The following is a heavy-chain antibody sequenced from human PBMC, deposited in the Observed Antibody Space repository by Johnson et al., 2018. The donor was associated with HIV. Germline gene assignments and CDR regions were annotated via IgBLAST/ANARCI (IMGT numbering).Heavy chain of an antibody. V-gene: IGHV3-69-1*01. Sequence: EQLVESGGGLVKPWGSLILACASSGFTFTNALMCWVSFLTCNSGSIDYADSLMGRFTISRDNTKNSLYLQMNSLRAEDPAVYYCARVLGTSDAFDIWGKGTMVTVSS. J-gene: IGHJ3*02. D-gene: IGHD1-1*01. CDR2: CNSGSI. CDR1: GFTFTNAL. CDR3: ARVLGTSDAFDI.